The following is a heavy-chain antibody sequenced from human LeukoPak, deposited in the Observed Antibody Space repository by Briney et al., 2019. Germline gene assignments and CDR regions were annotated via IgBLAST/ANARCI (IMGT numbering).Heavy chain of an antibody. Sequence: SETLSLTCAVYGGSFSGYYWSWIRQPPGKGLEWIGEINHSGSTNYNPSLKSRVTISVDTSKNQFSLKLSSVTAADTAVYYCARVELKYGSGPIDYWGQGTLVTASS. CDR3: ARVELKYGSGPIDY. V-gene: IGHV4-34*01. D-gene: IGHD3-10*01. J-gene: IGHJ4*02. CDR1: GGSFSGYY. CDR2: INHSGST.